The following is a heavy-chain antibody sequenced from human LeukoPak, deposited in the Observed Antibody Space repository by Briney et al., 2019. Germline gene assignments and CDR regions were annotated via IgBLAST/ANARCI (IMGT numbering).Heavy chain of an antibody. V-gene: IGHV4-34*01. CDR3: ARQVLHTAMDY. D-gene: IGHD5-18*01. J-gene: IGHJ4*02. Sequence: PSETLSLTCAVYGGSFRGYYWSWIRQPPGKGLEWIGEINDSGSTHYNTSLNSRVTISVDTSKNQFSLRLNSVTAADTAVYYCARQVLHTAMDYWGQGTLVSVSS. CDR1: GGSFRGYY. CDR2: INDSGST.